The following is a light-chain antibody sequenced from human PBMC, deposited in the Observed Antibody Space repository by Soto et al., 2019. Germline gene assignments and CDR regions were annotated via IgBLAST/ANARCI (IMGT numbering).Light chain of an antibody. J-gene: IGKJ5*01. CDR3: QQYTGPPTT. CDR1: QSISTDH. V-gene: IGKV3-20*01. CDR2: DAS. Sequence: EIVVTQSPGTLSLSPGERATLSCRASQSISTDHLAWYQQKPGQPPRLLISDASTRATGIPARFSGSGSGTDFTLTITTLEPEDSAVYVCQQYTGPPTTFGQGTRLEIK.